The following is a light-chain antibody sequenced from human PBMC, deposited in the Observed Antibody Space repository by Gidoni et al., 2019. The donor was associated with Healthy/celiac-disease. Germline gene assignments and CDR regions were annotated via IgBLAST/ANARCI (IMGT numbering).Light chain of an antibody. J-gene: IGKJ1*01. Sequence: DIQMTPSPSPLSASVGDRVTITCRASQSISSYLHWYQQKTGKAPKLLIYAASSSQSGVPSRFSGSGSGTDFTLTSSSLQPEDFATYYCQQSYSTPPTFGQGTKVEIK. CDR2: AAS. CDR1: QSISSY. CDR3: QQSYSTPPT. V-gene: IGKV1-39*01.